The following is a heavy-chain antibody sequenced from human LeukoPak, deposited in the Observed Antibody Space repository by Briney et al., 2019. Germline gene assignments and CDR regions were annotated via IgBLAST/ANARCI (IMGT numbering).Heavy chain of an antibody. CDR2: ISYTGST. D-gene: IGHD6-13*01. V-gene: IGHV4-59*12. Sequence: SETLSLTCTVSGGSISRYYWSWIRQHPENGLEWIGYISYTGSTTYNSSLKSRVTISLDTSKNQFSLKLSSVTAADTAVYYCASLRIAAAGVFDYWGQGTLVTVSS. J-gene: IGHJ4*02. CDR3: ASLRIAAAGVFDY. CDR1: GGSISRYY.